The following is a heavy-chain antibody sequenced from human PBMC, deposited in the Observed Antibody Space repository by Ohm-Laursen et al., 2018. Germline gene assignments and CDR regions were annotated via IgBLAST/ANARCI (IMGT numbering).Heavy chain of an antibody. V-gene: IGHV3-23*01. J-gene: IGHJ4*02. Sequence: SLRLSCSASGFTFSSYAMSWVRQAPGKGLVWLSGIKGDGGKINYADSVKGRFTISRDNAKNTLYLQLNSLRAEDTAVYYCVKDAGGTYDYWGQGTLVTVSS. CDR3: VKDAGGTYDY. CDR2: IKGDGGKI. CDR1: GFTFSSYA.